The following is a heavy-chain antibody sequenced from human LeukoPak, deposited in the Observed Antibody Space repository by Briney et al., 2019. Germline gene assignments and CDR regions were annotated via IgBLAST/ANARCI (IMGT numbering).Heavy chain of an antibody. CDR2: ISAYSGNT. CDR1: GYTFTSYG. D-gene: IGHD6-13*01. CDR3: AKIIQTAAGRYYCYGMDV. J-gene: IGHJ6*02. V-gene: IGHV1-18*01. Sequence: ASVKVSCKASGYTFTSYGISWVRQAPGQGLEWMGWISAYSGNTNYAQKLQGRVTMTTDTSRSTAYMELRSLRSDDTAVYYCAKIIQTAAGRYYCYGMDVWGQGTTVTVSS.